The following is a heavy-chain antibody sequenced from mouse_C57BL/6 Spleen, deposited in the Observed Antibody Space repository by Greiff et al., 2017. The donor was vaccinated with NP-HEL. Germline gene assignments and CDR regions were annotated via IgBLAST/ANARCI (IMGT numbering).Heavy chain of an antibody. V-gene: IGHV1-62-3*01. CDR3: AIIATVPWYIDD. Sequence: QVQLKQPGAELVKPGASVKLSCKASGYTITSYWMHWVKQRPGRGLEWIGRIDPESGGTKYTPKFQSKATMTADKSSNTAYLQLSSLTSEDTAVYYCAIIATVPWYIDDWGTGTTLTVSS. CDR1: GYTITSYW. D-gene: IGHD1-2*01. J-gene: IGHJ1*03. CDR2: IDPESGGT.